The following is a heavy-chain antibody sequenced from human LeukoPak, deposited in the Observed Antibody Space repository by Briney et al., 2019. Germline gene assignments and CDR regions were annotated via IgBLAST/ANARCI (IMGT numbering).Heavy chain of an antibody. CDR2: ISGSGGST. V-gene: IGHV3-23*01. Sequence: GGSLRLSCAASGFTFSSYAMSWVRQAPGKGLEWVSAISGSGGSTYYADSVKGRFTISRDNSKNTLYLQMNSLRAEDTAVYYCAKSVGSGSHPRDFDYWGQGTLVTASS. J-gene: IGHJ4*02. CDR3: AKSVGSGSHPRDFDY. CDR1: GFTFSSYA. D-gene: IGHD3-10*01.